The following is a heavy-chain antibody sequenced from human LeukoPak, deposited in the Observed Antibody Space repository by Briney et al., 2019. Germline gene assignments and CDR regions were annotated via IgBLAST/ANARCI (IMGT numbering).Heavy chain of an antibody. Sequence: SDTLSLTCTVSGGSISSSSYYWGWIRQPPGKGLDWIETIYYGASTYYNPPLKSRVTISVDPPKNQFSLKLSSVTAADTAVYYCAVQTEASVLPDPAFDIWGQGTMVTVSS. D-gene: IGHD2-15*01. CDR3: AVQTEASVLPDPAFDI. J-gene: IGHJ3*02. CDR1: GGSISSSSYY. V-gene: IGHV4-39*01. CDR2: IYYGAST.